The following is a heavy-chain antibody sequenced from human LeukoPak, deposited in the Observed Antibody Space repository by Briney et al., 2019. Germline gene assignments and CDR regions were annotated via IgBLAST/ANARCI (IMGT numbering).Heavy chain of an antibody. Sequence: SETLSLNCAVYGGSFSGYYWSWIRQPPGKGLEWIGEINHSGSTNYNPSLKSRVTISVDTSKNQFSLKLSSVTAADTAVYYCASSSSENEYYFDYWGQGTLVTVSS. CDR1: GGSFSGYY. D-gene: IGHD6-6*01. CDR2: INHSGST. J-gene: IGHJ4*02. CDR3: ASSSSENEYYFDY. V-gene: IGHV4-34*01.